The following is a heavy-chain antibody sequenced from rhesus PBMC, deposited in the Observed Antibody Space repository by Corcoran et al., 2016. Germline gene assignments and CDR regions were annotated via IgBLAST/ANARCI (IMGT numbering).Heavy chain of an antibody. Sequence: EVQLVESGGGLVQPGGSLRLSCAASGFTFSSYDMSWVPQAAGKGLELVSYISCTGNTLYYADSVTGRFSSSGDNAKNSLSLHMCSLRAEDTAVYYCTRNTVTFFDYWGQGVLVTVSS. J-gene: IGHJ4*01. CDR1: GFTFSSYD. D-gene: IGHD4-23*01. CDR2: ISCTGNTL. CDR3: TRNTVTFFDY. V-gene: IGHV3-136*01.